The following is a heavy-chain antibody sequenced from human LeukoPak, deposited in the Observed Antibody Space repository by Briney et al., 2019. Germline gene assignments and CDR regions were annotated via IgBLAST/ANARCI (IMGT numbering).Heavy chain of an antibody. CDR3: ARDEPANEFGPYGSGSFDP. CDR2: IYYSGST. J-gene: IGHJ5*02. CDR1: GGSISSSSYY. D-gene: IGHD3-10*01. V-gene: IGHV4-39*07. Sequence: SETLSLTCTVSGGSISSSSYYWGWIRQPPGKGLEWIGSIYYSGSTNYNPSLKSRVTISVDKSKNQFSLKLSSVTAADTAVYYCARDEPANEFGPYGSGSFDPWGQGTLVTVSS.